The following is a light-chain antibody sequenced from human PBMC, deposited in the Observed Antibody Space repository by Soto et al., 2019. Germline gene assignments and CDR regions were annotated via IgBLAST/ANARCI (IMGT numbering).Light chain of an antibody. CDR2: GTS. Sequence: DIQMTQSPASLSASVGDRVTITCRASQSIRSFLNWYQQKPGKAPKLLIYGTSSLQDVVPSRFSGSGSGTEFTLTISSLQPEDFASYYCQQSHDSPWAFGPGTKVEVK. J-gene: IGKJ1*01. CDR3: QQSHDSPWA. CDR1: QSIRSF. V-gene: IGKV1-39*01.